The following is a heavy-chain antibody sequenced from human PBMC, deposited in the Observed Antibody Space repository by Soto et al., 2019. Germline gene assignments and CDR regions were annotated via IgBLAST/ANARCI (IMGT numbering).Heavy chain of an antibody. J-gene: IGHJ3*02. CDR2: ISYDGSNK. V-gene: IGHV3-30*18. CDR3: AKAAYGDFNDAFDI. Sequence: QVQLVESGGGVVQPGRSLRLSCAASGFTFSSYGMHWVRQAPGKGLEWAAVISYDGSNKYYADSVKGRFTISRDNSKNTLYLQMNSLRAEDTAVYYCAKAAYGDFNDAFDIWGQGTMVTVSS. CDR1: GFTFSSYG. D-gene: IGHD4-17*01.